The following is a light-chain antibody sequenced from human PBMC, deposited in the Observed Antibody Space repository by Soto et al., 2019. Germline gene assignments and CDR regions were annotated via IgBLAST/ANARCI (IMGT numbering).Light chain of an antibody. CDR3: ETWDSSLSAGV. CDR1: SSNIGNNY. V-gene: IGLV1-51*02. J-gene: IGLJ3*02. CDR2: ENN. Sequence: QPVLTQPPSVSAAPGQKVTISCSGSSSNIGNNYVSWYQQIPGTAPKLLIYENNKRPSGIPDRFSGSKSGTSATLGITGLQTGDEADYYCETWDSSLSAGVFGGGTKLTVL.